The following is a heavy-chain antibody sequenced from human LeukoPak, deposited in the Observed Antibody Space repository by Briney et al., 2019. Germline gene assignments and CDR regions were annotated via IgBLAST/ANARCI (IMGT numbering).Heavy chain of an antibody. CDR2: IRYDGSNK. J-gene: IGHJ6*03. D-gene: IGHD1-26*01. Sequence: GGSLRLSCAASGFTFSSYGMHWVRQAPGKGLEWVAFIRYDGSNKYYADSVKGRFTISRDNSKNTLFLQMNSLTAEDTAVYYCAKKQGGSYYYYYMDVWGKGTTVTISS. V-gene: IGHV3-30*02. CDR1: GFTFSSYG. CDR3: AKKQGGSYYYYYMDV.